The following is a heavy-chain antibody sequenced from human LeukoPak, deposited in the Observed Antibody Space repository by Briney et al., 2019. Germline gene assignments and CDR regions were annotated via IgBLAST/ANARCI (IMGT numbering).Heavy chain of an antibody. V-gene: IGHV3-23*01. CDR2: ISGSGSNT. J-gene: IGHJ4*02. Sequence: PGGSLRLSCAASGFTFSSYAMNWVRQAPGKGLEWASGISGSGSNTYYADSVMGRYTISRDNSKNTLYLQMNSLRAEDTAVYYCAKDVLSGTYYYFDQWGQGTLVTVSS. CDR1: GFTFSSYA. CDR3: AKDVLSGTYYYFDQ. D-gene: IGHD1-26*01.